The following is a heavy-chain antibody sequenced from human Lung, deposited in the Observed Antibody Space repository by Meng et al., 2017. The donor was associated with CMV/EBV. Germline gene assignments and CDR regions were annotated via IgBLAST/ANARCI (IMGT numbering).Heavy chain of an antibody. Sequence: GESLKISCTVSGFTFGDYAMSWVRPAPGKGLEWVGFIRSKGYGGAREYAASVKGRFSISRDDSKSIAYLQMNSLKTEDTAVYYCSRGATTFGVAHYDYWGQGTLVTVSS. CDR1: GFTFGDYA. CDR3: SRGATTFGVAHYDY. D-gene: IGHD3-3*01. CDR2: IRSKGYGGAR. J-gene: IGHJ4*02. V-gene: IGHV3-49*04.